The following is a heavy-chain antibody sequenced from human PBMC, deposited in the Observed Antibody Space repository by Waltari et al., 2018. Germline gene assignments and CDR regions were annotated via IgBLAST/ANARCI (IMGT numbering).Heavy chain of an antibody. Sequence: EVQLVESGGGLVQPGGSLRLSCAASGFTFSSYEMSWVRQAPGKGLEWVSVIYSGGSTYYADSVKGRFTISRDNSKNTLYLQMNSLRAEDTAVYYCARVALSWYVTNAFDIWGQGTMVTVSS. CDR2: IYSGGST. J-gene: IGHJ3*02. CDR1: GFTFSSYE. CDR3: ARVALSWYVTNAFDI. D-gene: IGHD6-13*01. V-gene: IGHV3-66*01.